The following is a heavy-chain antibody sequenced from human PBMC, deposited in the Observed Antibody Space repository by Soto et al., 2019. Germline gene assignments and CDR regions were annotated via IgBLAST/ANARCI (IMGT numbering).Heavy chain of an antibody. CDR1: GYTFTSYG. J-gene: IGHJ4*02. V-gene: IGHV1-18*01. CDR3: ARDLALFIAAACPQGDY. Sequence: QVQLVQSGAEVKKPGASVKVSCKASGYTFTSYGISWVRQAPGQGLEWMGWISAYNGNTNYAQKLQGRVTMTTDTSTSTAYMELRSLRSDDTAVDYCARDLALFIAAACPQGDYWGQGTLVTVSS. D-gene: IGHD6-13*01. CDR2: ISAYNGNT.